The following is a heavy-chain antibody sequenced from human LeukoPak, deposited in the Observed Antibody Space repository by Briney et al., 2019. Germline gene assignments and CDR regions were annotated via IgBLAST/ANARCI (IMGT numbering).Heavy chain of an antibody. Sequence: SETLSLTCAVYGGSFSGYYWSWIRQPPGKGLEWIGEINHSGSTNYNPSLKSRVTISVDTSKNQFSLKLSSVTAADTAVYYCASVVAATAWFDYWGQGTLVTVSS. CDR2: INHSGST. J-gene: IGHJ4*02. CDR1: GGSFSGYY. V-gene: IGHV4-34*01. CDR3: ASVVAATAWFDY. D-gene: IGHD2-15*01.